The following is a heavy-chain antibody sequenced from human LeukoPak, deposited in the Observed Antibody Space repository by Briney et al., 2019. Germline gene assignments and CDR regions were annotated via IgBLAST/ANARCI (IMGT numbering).Heavy chain of an antibody. D-gene: IGHD2-21*02. V-gene: IGHV3-30-3*01. CDR1: GFTFSSYA. Sequence: SGGSLRLSCAASGFTFSSYAMHWVRQAPGKGLEWVAVISYDGSNKYYADSVKGRFTISRDNSKNTLYLQMNSLRAEDTAVYYCARAGGDPPRAFDYWGQGTLVTVSS. CDR2: ISYDGSNK. J-gene: IGHJ4*02. CDR3: ARAGGDPPRAFDY.